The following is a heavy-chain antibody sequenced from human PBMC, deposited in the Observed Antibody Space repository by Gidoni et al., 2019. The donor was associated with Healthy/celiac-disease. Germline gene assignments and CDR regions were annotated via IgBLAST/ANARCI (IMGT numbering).Heavy chain of an antibody. CDR1: GFTFSSYS. J-gene: IGHJ3*02. D-gene: IGHD7-27*01. CDR2: ISSSSSTI. Sequence: VQLVESGGGLVQPGGSLRLSCAASGFTFSSYSMNWVRPAPGKGLEWVSYISSSSSTIYYADSVKGRFTISRDNAKNSLYLQMNSLRAEDTAVYYCARDQANWGHPDAFDIWGQGTMVTVSS. V-gene: IGHV3-48*01. CDR3: ARDQANWGHPDAFDI.